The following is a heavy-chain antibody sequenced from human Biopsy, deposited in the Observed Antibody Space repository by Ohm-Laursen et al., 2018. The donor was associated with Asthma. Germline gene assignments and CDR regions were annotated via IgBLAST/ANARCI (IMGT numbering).Heavy chain of an antibody. J-gene: IGHJ4*02. CDR2: ISYDGSNK. CDR1: GFPLRCFG. CDR3: SREEPTSGWYQGSILR. V-gene: IGHV3-30*03. Sequence: ALRLSCAASGFPLRCFGMHWVRQAPPKALEWVACISYDGSNKYYADSVKGRSTISRDNSKNTLYLQMNSLRAEDKAVYYCSREEPTSGWYQGSILRWGQGTLVTVSS. D-gene: IGHD6-19*01.